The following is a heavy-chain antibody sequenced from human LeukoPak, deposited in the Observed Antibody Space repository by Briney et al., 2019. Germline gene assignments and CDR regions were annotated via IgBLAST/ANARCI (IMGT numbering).Heavy chain of an antibody. J-gene: IGHJ4*02. D-gene: IGHD3-22*01. CDR2: ILYSGST. Sequence: SETLSLTCSVSGVSITSSSDYWGWIRQPPGKGLEWIGSILYSGSTYYNPSLKSRLTMSIDTSKNQFSLKLSSVTAADTAAYYCARHYYDSSGYRRDYYFDYWGQGTLVTDSS. CDR3: ARHYYDSSGYRRDYYFDY. V-gene: IGHV4-39*01. CDR1: GVSITSSSDY.